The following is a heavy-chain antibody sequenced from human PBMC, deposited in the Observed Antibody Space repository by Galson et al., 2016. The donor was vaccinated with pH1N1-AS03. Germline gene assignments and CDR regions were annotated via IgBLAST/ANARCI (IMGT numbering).Heavy chain of an antibody. CDR3: ARQVRGGYNDYFDY. CDR2: IYPGDSDT. Sequence: QSGAEVKKPGESLKISCKTSGYIFTSYWVAWVRHMPGKGLEWMGIIYPGDSDTRYSPSFQGQVTISADRSINTAYLQWSSLMASDTAIYHCARQVRGGYNDYFDYWGQGILVTVSS. CDR1: GYIFTSYW. D-gene: IGHD5-24*01. J-gene: IGHJ4*02. V-gene: IGHV5-51*01.